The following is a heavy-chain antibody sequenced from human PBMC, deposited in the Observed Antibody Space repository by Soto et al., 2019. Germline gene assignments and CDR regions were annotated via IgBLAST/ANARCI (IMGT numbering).Heavy chain of an antibody. CDR3: ATGRFSAMIRGVIMFNP. CDR1: GGSISSYY. CDR2: IHYSGST. V-gene: IGHV4-59*01. J-gene: IGHJ5*02. D-gene: IGHD3-10*01. Sequence: SETLSLTCTVSGGSISSYYWNWIRQPPGKGLEWIGYIHYSGSTNYNPSLKSRVTISVDTSNNQFSLKLSSVTAADTAVYYCATGRFSAMIRGVIMFNPWGQGTLVTVSS.